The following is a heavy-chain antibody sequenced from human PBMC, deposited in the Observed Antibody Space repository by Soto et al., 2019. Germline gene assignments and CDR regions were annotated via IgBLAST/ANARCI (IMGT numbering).Heavy chain of an antibody. CDR2: MNPNSGNT. CDR3: ARGQMSMAV. J-gene: IGHJ6*02. Sequence: QVQLVQSGAEVKKPGASVKVSCKASGYTFTSNDINWVRQATEQGLEWMGWMNPNSGNTGYVQKFQGRVPMTRNTAISTAYTELSSLRSEDTAVYYCARGQMSMAVWGQGTTVTVSS. CDR1: GYTFTSND. V-gene: IGHV1-8*01.